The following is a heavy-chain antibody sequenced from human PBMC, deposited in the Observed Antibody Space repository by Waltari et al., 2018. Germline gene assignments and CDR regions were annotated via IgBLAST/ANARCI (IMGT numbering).Heavy chain of an antibody. D-gene: IGHD1-26*01. CDR3: AKGHSGSYGLKD. Sequence: EVQLVESGGGLVQPGRSLRLPCAVSGFNFDDYAMHWVRQAPGKGLDWVSGISWNSDNIGYADSVKGRFTISRDNAKNSLYLQMNSLRPEDTALYYCAKGHSGSYGLKDWGQGTLVTVSS. V-gene: IGHV3-9*01. J-gene: IGHJ4*02. CDR1: GFNFDDYA. CDR2: ISWNSDNI.